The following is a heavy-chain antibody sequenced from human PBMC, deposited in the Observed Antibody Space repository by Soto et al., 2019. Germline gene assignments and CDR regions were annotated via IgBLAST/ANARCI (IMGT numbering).Heavy chain of an antibody. J-gene: IGHJ4*02. V-gene: IGHV4-39*07. Sequence: SETLSLTCTVSGGSISSSSYYWGWIRQPPGKGLEWIGGIHHSGRTYYNPSLKSRVTISVDTSKNHFSPKLSSVTAADTAVYYCARSEATGLDYWGQGTLVTVSS. CDR1: GGSISSSSYY. CDR3: ARSEATGLDY. D-gene: IGHD1-26*01. CDR2: IHHSGRT.